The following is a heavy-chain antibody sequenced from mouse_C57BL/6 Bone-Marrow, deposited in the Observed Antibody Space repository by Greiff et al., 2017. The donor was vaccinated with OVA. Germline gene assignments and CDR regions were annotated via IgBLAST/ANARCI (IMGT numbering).Heavy chain of an antibody. Sequence: VQLQQPGAELVKPGASVKMSCKASGYTFTSYWITWVKQRPGQGLEWIGDIYPGSGRTNYNEKFKSKATLTVDTSSSTAYMQVSSLTTRGSAVYDCARDRLSGSGLYGGQGTALTVSS. CDR3: ARDRLSGSGLY. D-gene: IGHD1-3*01. CDR1: GYTFTSYW. J-gene: IGHJ2*01. V-gene: IGHV1-55*01. CDR2: IYPGSGRT.